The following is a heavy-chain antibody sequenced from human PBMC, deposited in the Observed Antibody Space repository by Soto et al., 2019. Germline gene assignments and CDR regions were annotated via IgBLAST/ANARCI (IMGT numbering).Heavy chain of an antibody. CDR1: GFTFSSYV. CDR2: ISYDGSNK. CDR3: ARSPVRNTVVVSAATNFDY. V-gene: IGHV3-30-3*01. D-gene: IGHD2-2*01. Sequence: PGGSLRLSCAASGFTFSSYVMLWVRQAPGKGLEWVAVISYDGSNKYYADSVKGRFTISRDYSKSTLYVQMNSLRAEDTAVYYSARSPVRNTVVVSAATNFDYWGQGTLVTVSS. J-gene: IGHJ4*02.